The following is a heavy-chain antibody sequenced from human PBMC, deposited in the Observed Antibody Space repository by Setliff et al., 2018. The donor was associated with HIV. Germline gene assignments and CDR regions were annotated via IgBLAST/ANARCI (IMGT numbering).Heavy chain of an antibody. CDR2: IWYDGSNK. J-gene: IGHJ4*02. Sequence: GGSLRLSCAASGFTFSSYGMHWVRQAPGKGLEWVAVIWYDGSNKYYADSVKGRFTISRDNSKNTLYLQMNSLRAEDTAVYYCAKDSSGWLGYFDYWGQGTLVTVSS. D-gene: IGHD6-19*01. CDR1: GFTFSSYG. V-gene: IGHV3-33*06. CDR3: AKDSSGWLGYFDY.